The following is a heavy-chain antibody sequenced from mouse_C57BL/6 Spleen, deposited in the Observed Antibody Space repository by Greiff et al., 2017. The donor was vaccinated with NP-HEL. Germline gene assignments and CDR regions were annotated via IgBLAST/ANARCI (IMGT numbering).Heavy chain of an antibody. CDR3: AKRASPGSSFYWYFDV. D-gene: IGHD1-1*01. CDR2: IWGGGST. Sequence: VMLVESGPGLVAPSQSLSITCTVSGFSLTSYGVDWVRQPPGKGLEWLGVIWGGGSTNYNSALMSRLSISKDNSKSQVFLKMNSLQTDDTAMYYCAKRASPGSSFYWYFDVWGTGTTVTVSS. J-gene: IGHJ1*03. CDR1: GFSLTSYG. V-gene: IGHV2-9*01.